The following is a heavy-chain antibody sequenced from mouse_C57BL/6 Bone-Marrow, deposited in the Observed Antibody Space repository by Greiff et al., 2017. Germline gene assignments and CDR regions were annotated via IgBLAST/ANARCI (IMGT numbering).Heavy chain of an antibody. CDR1: GFTFSSYG. CDR2: ISSGGSYT. Sequence: EVKLMESGGDLVKPGGSLKLSCAASGFTFSSYGMSWVRQTPDKRLEWVATISSGGSYTYYPDSVKGRFTISRDNAKHTLYLQMSSLKSEDTAMYYCARRETMVTTWNYVDYWGQGTTLTVSS. D-gene: IGHD2-2*01. J-gene: IGHJ2*01. V-gene: IGHV5-6*02. CDR3: ARRETMVTTWNYVDY.